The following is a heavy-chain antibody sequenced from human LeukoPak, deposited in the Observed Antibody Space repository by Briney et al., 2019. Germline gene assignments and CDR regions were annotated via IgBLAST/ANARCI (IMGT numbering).Heavy chain of an antibody. J-gene: IGHJ4*02. CDR1: GYTFTGYY. D-gene: IGHD3-3*01. CDR2: INPNSGGT. V-gene: IGHV1-2*02. Sequence: ASVKVSCKASGYTFTGYYMHWVRQAPGQGPEWMGWINPNSGGTNYAQKFQGRVTMTRDTSISTAYMELSRLRSDDTAVYYCARARFLEWSYYFDYWGQGTLVTVSS. CDR3: ARARFLEWSYYFDY.